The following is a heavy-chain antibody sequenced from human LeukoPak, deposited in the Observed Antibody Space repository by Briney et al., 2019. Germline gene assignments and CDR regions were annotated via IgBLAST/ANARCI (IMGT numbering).Heavy chain of an antibody. V-gene: IGHV4-59*01. CDR2: IYYSGST. CDR3: ATMVVTQAFDI. D-gene: IGHD4-23*01. CDR1: GGSISSYY. J-gene: IGHJ3*02. Sequence: SETLSLTCTVSGGSISSYYWSWIRQPPGKGLEWIGYIYYSGSTNYNPSLKSRVTISVDTSKNQFSLKLSSVTAADTAVYYCATMVVTQAFDIWGQGTTVTVSS.